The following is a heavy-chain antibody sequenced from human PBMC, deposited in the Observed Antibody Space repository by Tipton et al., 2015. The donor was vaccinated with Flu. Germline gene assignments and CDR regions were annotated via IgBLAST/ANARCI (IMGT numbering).Heavy chain of an antibody. CDR1: GGSISGFA. J-gene: IGHJ2*01. V-gene: IGHV4-59*01. CDR3: ARESFYDVGLDDWYIDL. CDR2: VSYRGST. Sequence: TLSLTCSVSGGSISGFAWSWIRQPPGKGLESIGYVSYRGSTHYNPSLRSRVTISADASKNKVSLKLTSVTAADTAVYYCARESFYDVGLDDWYIDLWGRGTLVTVSS. D-gene: IGHD2/OR15-2a*01.